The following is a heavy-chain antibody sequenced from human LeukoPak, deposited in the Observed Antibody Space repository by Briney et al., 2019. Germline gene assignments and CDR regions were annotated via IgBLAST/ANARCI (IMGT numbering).Heavy chain of an antibody. CDR3: ARVSGQWLVRYYYYYMDV. Sequence: GGSLRLSCAASGFAVSNYWMSWVRQAPGKGLECVANIKEDGSEKYYVDSVKGRFTISKDSVRHSLYLQMNSLRDEDTAIYYCARVSGQWLVRYYYYYMDVWGKGTTVTISS. CDR1: GFAVSNYW. D-gene: IGHD6-19*01. V-gene: IGHV3-7*01. J-gene: IGHJ6*03. CDR2: IKEDGSEK.